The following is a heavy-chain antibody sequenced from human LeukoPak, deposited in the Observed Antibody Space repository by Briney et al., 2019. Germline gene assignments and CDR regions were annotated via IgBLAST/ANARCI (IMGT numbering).Heavy chain of an antibody. CDR2: ISYDGSNK. CDR3: ARGPERTGVGTRYYYDMDV. V-gene: IGHV3-30-3*01. D-gene: IGHD2-8*01. Sequence: AGSLRLSCAASGFTFSSYAMHWVRQAPGKGLEWVAVISYDGSNKYYADSVKGRFTISRDNSKNTLYLQMNSLRAEDTAVYYCARGPERTGVGTRYYYDMDVWGQGTTVTVSS. J-gene: IGHJ6*02. CDR1: GFTFSSYA.